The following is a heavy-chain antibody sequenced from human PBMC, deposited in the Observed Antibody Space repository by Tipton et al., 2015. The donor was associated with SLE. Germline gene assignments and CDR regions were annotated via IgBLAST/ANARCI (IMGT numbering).Heavy chain of an antibody. CDR3: ASGLLEWLLPRLSN. V-gene: IGHV3-30*12. CDR2: ISYDGSNK. CDR1: GFTFRTYG. J-gene: IGHJ1*01. Sequence: SLRLSCAGSGFTFRTYGIHWVRQAPGKRLEWVAVISYDGSNKYYADSVKGRFTISRDNAKNSLFLQMSSLRAEDTAVYYCASGLLEWLLPRLSNWGQGTLVTVSS. D-gene: IGHD3-3*01.